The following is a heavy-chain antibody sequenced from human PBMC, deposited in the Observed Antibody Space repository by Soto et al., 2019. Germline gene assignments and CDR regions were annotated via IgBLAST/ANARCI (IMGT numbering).Heavy chain of an antibody. D-gene: IGHD6-13*01. Sequence: QVQLVESGGGVVQPGRSLRLSCAASGFNFNNYGMHWVRQAPGKGLEWVAVIWNDGNGYYYANSVKCRFTISRDNSKNRLYLQMSSLRAEDTAVYYCARRQISPPTRGAASARGGMDVWGQGTTVTVSS. CDR3: ARRQISPPTRGAASARGGMDV. J-gene: IGHJ6*02. CDR1: GFNFNNYG. V-gene: IGHV3-33*01. CDR2: IWNDGNGY.